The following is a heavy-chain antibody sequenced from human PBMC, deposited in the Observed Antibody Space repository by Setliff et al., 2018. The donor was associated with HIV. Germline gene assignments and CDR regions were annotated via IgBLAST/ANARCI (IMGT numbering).Heavy chain of an antibody. CDR1: GASFSDYS. V-gene: IGHV4-34*01. J-gene: IGHJ4*02. CDR2: INHSGSI. D-gene: IGHD5-12*01. Sequence: SETLSLTCAVYGASFSDYSWSWIRQPPGKGLEWIGEINHSGSINYNPSLKTRVTISVDTSKNQFSLKLTSVTVADTAVYYCAKSPGFTGYGGSGWGQGTLVTVSS. CDR3: AKSPGFTGYGGSG.